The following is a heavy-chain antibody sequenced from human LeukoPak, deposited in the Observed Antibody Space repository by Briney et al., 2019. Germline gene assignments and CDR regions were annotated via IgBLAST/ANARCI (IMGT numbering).Heavy chain of an antibody. CDR1: GGSISSYY. Sequence: SETLSLTCTVSGGSISSYYWSWIRQPAGKGLEWIGRIYTSGSTYYNPSLKSRVTMSVDTSKNQFSLRLSSVTAADTAVYYCARASGITMIVVLNHDAFDIWGHGTMVTVSS. J-gene: IGHJ3*02. V-gene: IGHV4-4*07. CDR3: ARASGITMIVVLNHDAFDI. CDR2: IYTSGST. D-gene: IGHD3-22*01.